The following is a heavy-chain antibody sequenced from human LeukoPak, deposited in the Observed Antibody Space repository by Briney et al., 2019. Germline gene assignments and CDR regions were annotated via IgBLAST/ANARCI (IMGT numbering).Heavy chain of an antibody. V-gene: IGHV4-34*01. CDR1: GGSFSGYY. Sequence: PSETLSLTCAVYGGSFSGYYWSWIRQPPGKGLEWIGEINHSGSTNYNPSLKSRVTISVDTSKNQFSLKLGSVTAADTAVYYCARRTGYCTNGVCLLDYWGQGTLVTVSS. J-gene: IGHJ4*02. CDR2: INHSGST. D-gene: IGHD2-8*01. CDR3: ARRTGYCTNGVCLLDY.